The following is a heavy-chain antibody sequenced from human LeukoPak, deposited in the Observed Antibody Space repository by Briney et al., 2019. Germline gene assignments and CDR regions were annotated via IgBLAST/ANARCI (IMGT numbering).Heavy chain of an antibody. Sequence: SETLSLTCSVSGGSISSYYWSWIRQPPGKGLEWIGYIYYSGRTNYSPSLKSRVTISVDTSKNQFSLKLSSVTAADTAVYYCASSVVTAISGWWATPRPWFDPWGQGTLVTVSS. CDR2: IYYSGRT. V-gene: IGHV4-59*08. CDR3: ASSVVTAISGWWATPRPWFDP. J-gene: IGHJ5*02. D-gene: IGHD2-21*02. CDR1: GGSISSYY.